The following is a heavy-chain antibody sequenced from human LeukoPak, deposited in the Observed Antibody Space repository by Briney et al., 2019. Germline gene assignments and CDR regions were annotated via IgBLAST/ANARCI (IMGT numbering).Heavy chain of an antibody. D-gene: IGHD4-17*01. V-gene: IGHV4-61*02. J-gene: IGHJ4*02. CDR3: ARASHDYGDYSHFDY. CDR1: GYSISSGYY. CDR2: IYTSGST. Sequence: SETLSLTCTVSGYSISSGYYWSWIRQPAGKGLEWIGRIYTSGSTNYNPSLKSRVTISVDTSKNQFSLKLSSVTAADTAVYYCARASHDYGDYSHFDYWGQGTLVTVSS.